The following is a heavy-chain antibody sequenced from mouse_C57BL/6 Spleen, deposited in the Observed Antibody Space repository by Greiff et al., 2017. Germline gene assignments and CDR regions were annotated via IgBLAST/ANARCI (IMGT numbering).Heavy chain of an antibody. CDR1: GYAFSSSW. CDR3: ARNYYGSSHYFDY. D-gene: IGHD1-1*01. J-gene: IGHJ2*01. CDR2: IYPGDGDT. Sequence: VQLQQSGPELVKPGASVKISCKASGYAFSSSWMNWVKQRPGTGLEWIGRIYPGDGDTNYNGKFKGKATLTADKASSTAYMQLSSLTSEDSAVYFCARNYYGSSHYFDYWGQGTTLTVSS. V-gene: IGHV1-82*01.